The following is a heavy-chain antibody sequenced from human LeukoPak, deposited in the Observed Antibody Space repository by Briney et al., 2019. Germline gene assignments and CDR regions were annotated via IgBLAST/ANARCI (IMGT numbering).Heavy chain of an antibody. CDR2: ISSSGTTM. V-gene: IGHV3-11*01. J-gene: IGHJ4*02. D-gene: IGHD2-2*01. Sequence: KPGGSLRLSCAASGFTLSDYYMSWIRQASGKGLEWLSYISSSGTTMYYVDSVKGRFTISRDNAENSLYLQMNSLRAEDTAVYYCARGSRNDYWGQGTLVTVSS. CDR1: GFTLSDYY. CDR3: ARGSRNDY.